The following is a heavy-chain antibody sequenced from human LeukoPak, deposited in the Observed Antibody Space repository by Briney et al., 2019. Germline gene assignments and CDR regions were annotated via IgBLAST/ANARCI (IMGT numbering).Heavy chain of an antibody. J-gene: IGHJ4*02. D-gene: IGHD2-2*01. CDR3: ARVPLIVVVPAALSGDY. V-gene: IGHV1-18*04. CDR1: GYTFTSYG. CDR2: ISAYNGNT. Sequence: ASVKVSCKASGYTFTSYGISWVRRAPGQGLEWMGWISAYNGNTNYAQKLQGRVTMTTDTSTSTAYMELRSLRSDDTAVYYCARVPLIVVVPAALSGDYWGQGTLVTVSS.